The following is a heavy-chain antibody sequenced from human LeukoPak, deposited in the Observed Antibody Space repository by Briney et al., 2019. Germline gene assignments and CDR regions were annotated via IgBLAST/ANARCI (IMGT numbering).Heavy chain of an antibody. CDR3: ARQQQLATFDI. Sequence: VGSLRLSCAVSGFTFSDYSMNWVRQAPGKGLEWVSSITGSSSYIHYADSVKGRFTIPRDNAKNSLYLQTNSLRAEDTAVYYCARQQQLATFDIWGQGTMVTVSS. V-gene: IGHV3-21*01. CDR1: GFTFSDYS. CDR2: ITGSSSYI. D-gene: IGHD6-13*01. J-gene: IGHJ3*02.